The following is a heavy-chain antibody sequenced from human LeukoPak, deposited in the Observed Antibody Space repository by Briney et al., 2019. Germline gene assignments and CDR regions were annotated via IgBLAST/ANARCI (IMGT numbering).Heavy chain of an antibody. CDR3: AKDATAVPGTVYMDV. D-gene: IGHD6-13*01. CDR2: ISRSSNTI. V-gene: IGHV3-48*03. Sequence: GGSLRLSCAASGFTFSSYEMNWVRQAPGKGLEWIPHISRSSNTIYYADSVKGRFTISRDNAKNSLYLHMTSLRAEDTALYYCAKDATAVPGTVYMDVWGKGTSVTISS. J-gene: IGHJ6*03. CDR1: GFTFSSYE.